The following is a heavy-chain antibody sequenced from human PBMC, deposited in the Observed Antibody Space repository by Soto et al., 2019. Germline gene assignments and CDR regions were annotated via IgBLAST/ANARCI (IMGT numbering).Heavy chain of an antibody. CDR2: IYYSGST. CDR3: ASQLGVVVVAAATRSGWFDP. Sequence: PSETLSLTCTVSGGSIISSTHYWGWIRQPPGKGLEWIGTIYYSGSTYYSPSLKSRVTISVDTSKNQFSLKLTSVTAADTAVYYCASQLGVVVVAAATRSGWFDPWGQGNLVTVSS. V-gene: IGHV4-39*01. J-gene: IGHJ5*02. D-gene: IGHD2-15*01. CDR1: GGSIISSTHY.